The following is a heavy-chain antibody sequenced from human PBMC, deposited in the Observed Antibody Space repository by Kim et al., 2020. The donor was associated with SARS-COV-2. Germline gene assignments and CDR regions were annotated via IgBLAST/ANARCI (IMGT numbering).Heavy chain of an antibody. Sequence: SQTLSLTCAISGDSVSSSSAAWNWIRQSPSRGLEWLGRTYYRSKWYNDYAVSVKSRITINPDTSKNQFSLQLNSVTPEDTAVYYCARGWERWLQWYFDYWGQGTLVTVSS. V-gene: IGHV6-1*01. J-gene: IGHJ4*02. CDR3: ARGWERWLQWYFDY. CDR2: TYYRSKWYN. D-gene: IGHD5-12*01. CDR1: GDSVSSSSAA.